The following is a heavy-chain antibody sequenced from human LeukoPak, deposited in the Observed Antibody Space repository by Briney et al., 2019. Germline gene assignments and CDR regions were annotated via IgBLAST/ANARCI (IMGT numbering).Heavy chain of an antibody. CDR2: ISSSSSYI. CDR1: GFTFSSYS. CDR3: ARDDIGRITIFGVVTPDAFDI. J-gene: IGHJ3*02. Sequence: PGGSLRLSCAASGFTFSSYSMNWVRRAPGKGLEWVSSISSSSSYIYYADSVKGRFTISRDNAKNSLYLQMNSLRAEDTAVYYCARDDIGRITIFGVVTPDAFDIWGQGTMVTVSS. D-gene: IGHD3-3*01. V-gene: IGHV3-21*01.